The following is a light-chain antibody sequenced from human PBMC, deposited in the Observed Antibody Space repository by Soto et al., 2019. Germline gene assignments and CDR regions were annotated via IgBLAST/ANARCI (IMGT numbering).Light chain of an antibody. CDR2: GAS. J-gene: IGKJ1*01. Sequence: EVVLTQSPGTLSLSPGERATLSCRASQSVSSSYLAWYQQRPGQPPRLLIYGASTRASDVPGRFSGSGSGREFTLTISSLQSEDFAIYSCHQYNSWPWTFGQGTKVDIK. CDR3: HQYNSWPWT. V-gene: IGKV3-15*01. CDR1: QSVSSSY.